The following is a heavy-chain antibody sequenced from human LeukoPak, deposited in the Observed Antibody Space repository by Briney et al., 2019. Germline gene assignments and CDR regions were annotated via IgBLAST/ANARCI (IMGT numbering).Heavy chain of an antibody. D-gene: IGHD3-22*01. J-gene: IGHJ4*02. V-gene: IGHV4-4*07. CDR3: ARDGQGYYYDSSGYYFFDY. CDR2: ISASGST. CDR1: GGSISSYY. Sequence: QASETLSLTCTVSGGSISSYYWSWIRQPAGKGLEWIGHISASGSTNYNPSLKSRVTMSVDTSKNQFSLKLNSVTAADTAVYYCARDGQGYYYDSSGYYFFDYWGQGTLVTVSS.